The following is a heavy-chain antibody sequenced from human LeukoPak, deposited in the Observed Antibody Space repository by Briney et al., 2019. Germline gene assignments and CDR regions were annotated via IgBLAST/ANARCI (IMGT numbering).Heavy chain of an antibody. CDR3: ARATYLYGDYRGWLDP. V-gene: IGHV1-69*13. J-gene: IGHJ5*02. D-gene: IGHD4-17*01. CDR2: IIPIFGTA. Sequence: SVKVSCKASGATFSSYAISWVRQAPGQGLEWMGGIIPIFGTANYAQKFQGRVTITADESTSTAYMELSSLRSEDTAVYYCARATYLYGDYRGWLDPWGQGTLVTVSS. CDR1: GATFSSYA.